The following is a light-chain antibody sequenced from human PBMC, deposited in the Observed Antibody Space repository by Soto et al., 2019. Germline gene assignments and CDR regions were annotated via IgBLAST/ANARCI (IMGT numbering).Light chain of an antibody. Sequence: DIVMTQSPLSLPVTPGEPASISCRSSQSLLQSNGYNYLDWYLQKPGQSPQLLIYLGSLRASGVPDRFSGSGSGTDFTLKISRVEAEDVGIYYCMQARQTNTFGQGTKLEIK. CDR1: QSLLQSNGYNY. J-gene: IGKJ2*01. V-gene: IGKV2-28*01. CDR3: MQARQTNT. CDR2: LGS.